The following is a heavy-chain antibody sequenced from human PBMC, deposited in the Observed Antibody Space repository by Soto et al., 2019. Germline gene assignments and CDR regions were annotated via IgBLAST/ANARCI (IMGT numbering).Heavy chain of an antibody. Sequence: PSETLSLTCTVSGGAISSGDYYWSWIRQPPGKGLEWIGYIYYSGSTYYNPSLKSRVTTSVDTSKNQFSLKLSSVTAADTAVYYCARDSRPNYYDSSALVGFDPWGQGTLVTVSS. CDR2: IYYSGST. D-gene: IGHD3-22*01. J-gene: IGHJ5*02. CDR3: ARDSRPNYYDSSALVGFDP. V-gene: IGHV4-30-4*01. CDR1: GGAISSGDYY.